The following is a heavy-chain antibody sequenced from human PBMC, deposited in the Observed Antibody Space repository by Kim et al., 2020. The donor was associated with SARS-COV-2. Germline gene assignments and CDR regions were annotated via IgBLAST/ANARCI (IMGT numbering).Heavy chain of an antibody. CDR1: GFTFSSYS. D-gene: IGHD3-9*01. CDR2: ISSSSSYI. J-gene: IGHJ6*02. Sequence: GGSLRLSCAASGFTFSSYSMNWVRQAPGKGLEWVSSISSSSSYIYYADSVKGRFTISRDNAKNSLYLQMNSLRAEDTAVYYCARVPVLRYFESSGAGYYGMDVWGQGTTVTVSS. V-gene: IGHV3-21*01. CDR3: ARVPVLRYFESSGAGYYGMDV.